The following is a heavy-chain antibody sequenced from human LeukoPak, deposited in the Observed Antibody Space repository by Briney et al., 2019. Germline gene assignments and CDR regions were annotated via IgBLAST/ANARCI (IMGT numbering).Heavy chain of an antibody. CDR2: IDWNDDK. V-gene: IGHV2-70*04. CDR1: GFSLSTSGMR. Sequence: SGPALVKPTQTLTLTCTFSGFSLSTSGMRVSWICQPPGKALEWLARIDWNDDKFYSTSLKTRLTISKDTSKNQVVLTMTNMDPVDTATYFCARETSDYSSSWYGYYFDYWGQGTLVTVSS. D-gene: IGHD6-13*01. J-gene: IGHJ4*02. CDR3: ARETSDYSSSWYGYYFDY.